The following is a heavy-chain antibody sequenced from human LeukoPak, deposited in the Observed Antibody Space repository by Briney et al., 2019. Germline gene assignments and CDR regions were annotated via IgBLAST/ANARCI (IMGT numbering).Heavy chain of an antibody. CDR2: ISGSGGST. V-gene: IGHV3-23*01. J-gene: IGHJ4*02. CDR1: GFTFSSYA. Sequence: GGSLRLSCAASGFTFSSYAMSWVRQAPGKGLEWVSAISGSGGSTYYADSVKGRFTISRDNSKDTLYLQMNSLRAEDTAVYYCAKDQAWSSWSGYGTLDYWGQGTLVTVSS. CDR3: AKDQAWSSWSGYGTLDY. D-gene: IGHD3-3*01.